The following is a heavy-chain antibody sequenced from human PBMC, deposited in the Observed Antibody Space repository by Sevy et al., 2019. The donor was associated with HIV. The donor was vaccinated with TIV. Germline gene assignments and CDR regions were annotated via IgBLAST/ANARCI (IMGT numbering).Heavy chain of an antibody. J-gene: IGHJ4*02. D-gene: IGHD3-10*01. CDR3: AKDAGLENVLLWFRDLNAYCDY. CDR2: ISGTGGST. CDR1: GFTFSSYA. V-gene: IGHV3-23*01. Sequence: GGSLRLSCPASGFTFSSYAMSWVRQAPGKGLEWVSAISGTGGSTYYADSVKGRFTISRDNSKNTLYLQMNSLRAEDTAVYYCAKDAGLENVLLWFRDLNAYCDYWGQGTLVTVSS.